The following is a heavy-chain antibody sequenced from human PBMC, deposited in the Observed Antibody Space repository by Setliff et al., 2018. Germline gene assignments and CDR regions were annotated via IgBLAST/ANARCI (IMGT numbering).Heavy chain of an antibody. D-gene: IGHD3-22*01. CDR3: ARAAKYDSSGYYGFWFDP. V-gene: IGHV4-34*01. CDR1: RVTFSGYY. J-gene: IGHJ5*02. CDR2: ITYVGET. Sequence: SETLSLTCSLHRVTFSGYYWAWIRQVPGKGLEWIGEITYVGETNYNPSLKSRVTISVDTSKNQFSLRLSSVTAADTAVYYCARAAKYDSSGYYGFWFDPWGQGNLVTVSS.